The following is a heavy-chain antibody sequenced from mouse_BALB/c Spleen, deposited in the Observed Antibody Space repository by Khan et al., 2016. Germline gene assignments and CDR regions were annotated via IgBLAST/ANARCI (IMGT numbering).Heavy chain of an antibody. CDR3: ANRDWYYDV. V-gene: IGHV14-3*02. Sequence: VQLQQSGAELVKPGASVKLSCTASGFNIKDTYMHWVKQRPEQGLEWIGRIDPANGNTKYDPKFQGKATITADTSSNTAYLQLSSLTSEDTAVYDCANRDWYYDVWGAGTTVTVAS. CDR2: IDPANGNT. J-gene: IGHJ1*01. CDR1: GFNIKDTY.